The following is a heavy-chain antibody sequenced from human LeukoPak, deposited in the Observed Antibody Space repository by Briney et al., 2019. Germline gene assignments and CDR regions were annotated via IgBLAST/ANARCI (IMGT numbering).Heavy chain of an antibody. Sequence: PGGSLRLSCAGSGFTVSDYYMSWVRQAPGKGLEWVSVIYYTGATYYADSVKDRFTISRDNSKNTLYLQMNSLRAEDTAVYYCAKAQGTTVVTPIFDYWGQGTLVTVSS. CDR2: IYYTGAT. CDR3: AKAQGTTVVTPIFDY. CDR1: GFTVSDYY. V-gene: IGHV3-53*01. J-gene: IGHJ4*02. D-gene: IGHD4-23*01.